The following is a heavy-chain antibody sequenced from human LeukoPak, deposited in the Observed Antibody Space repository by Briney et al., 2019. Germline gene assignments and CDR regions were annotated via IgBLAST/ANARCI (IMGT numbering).Heavy chain of an antibody. CDR1: GFTFSDYY. Sequence: GGSLRLSCAASGFTFSDYYMSWIRQAPGKGLEWVSYISSSGSTIYYADSVKGRFTISRDNAKNSLYLQMNSLRAEDTAVYYCVRQDFDVLTIYYWGQGTRVSVSS. V-gene: IGHV3-11*01. CDR2: ISSSGSTI. CDR3: VRQDFDVLTIYY. J-gene: IGHJ4*02. D-gene: IGHD3-9*01.